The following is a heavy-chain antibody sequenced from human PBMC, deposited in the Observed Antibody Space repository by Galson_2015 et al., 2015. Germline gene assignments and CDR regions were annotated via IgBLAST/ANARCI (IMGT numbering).Heavy chain of an antibody. V-gene: IGHV3-30*18. CDR2: ISYDGSNK. CDR1: GFTFSSYG. CDR3: AKDSIGDCIITSCYSY. J-gene: IGHJ4*02. D-gene: IGHD2-2*02. Sequence: SLRLSCAASGFTFSSYGMNWVRQAPGKGLEWVAVISYDGSNKYYADSVKGRFTISRDNSKNTLYLQMNSLRAEDTAVYYCAKDSIGDCIITSCYSYWGQGTLVTVSS.